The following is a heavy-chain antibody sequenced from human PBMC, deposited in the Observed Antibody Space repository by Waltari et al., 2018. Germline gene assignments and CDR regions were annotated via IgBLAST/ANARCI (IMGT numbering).Heavy chain of an antibody. CDR1: GYSISSGYY. Sequence: QVQLQESGPGLVKPSETLSLTCAVSGYSISSGYYWGWIRQPPGKGLEWIGSIYHSGSTNCNRSRKSRVTISVDTSKNQFSLKLSSVTAADTAVYYCARVTVTMIVVAHGVYSMDVWGQGTTVTVSS. CDR3: ARVTVTMIVVAHGVYSMDV. J-gene: IGHJ6*02. V-gene: IGHV4-38-2*01. CDR2: IYHSGST. D-gene: IGHD3-22*01.